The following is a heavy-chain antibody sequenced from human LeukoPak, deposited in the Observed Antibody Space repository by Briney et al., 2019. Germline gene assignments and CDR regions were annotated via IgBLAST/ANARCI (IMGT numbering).Heavy chain of an antibody. CDR2: ISYDGSNK. CDR3: ARDGNIVVVTAIQDY. V-gene: IGHV3-30-3*01. CDR1: GFTFSSYA. J-gene: IGHJ4*02. D-gene: IGHD2-21*02. Sequence: PGGSLRLSCAASGFTFSSYAMHWVRQAPGKGLEWVVVISYDGSNKYYADSVKGRFTISRDNSKNTLYLQMNSLRAEDTAVYYCARDGNIVVVTAIQDYWGQGTLVTVSS.